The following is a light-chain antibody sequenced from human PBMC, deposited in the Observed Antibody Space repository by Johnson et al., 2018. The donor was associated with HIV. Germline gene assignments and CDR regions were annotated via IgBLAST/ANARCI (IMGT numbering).Light chain of an antibody. J-gene: IGLJ1*01. CDR1: SSNIENYF. CDR2: ENN. CDR3: GTWDTSLSAYV. Sequence: QAVLTQPPSVSAAPGQRVNISCSGHSSNIENYFVSWYQQLPGAAPRLLIYENNKRPSGIPDRFSGSKSCTSATLGITGLQTGDEADYYCGTWDTSLSAYVFGTGTKVTVL. V-gene: IGLV1-51*02.